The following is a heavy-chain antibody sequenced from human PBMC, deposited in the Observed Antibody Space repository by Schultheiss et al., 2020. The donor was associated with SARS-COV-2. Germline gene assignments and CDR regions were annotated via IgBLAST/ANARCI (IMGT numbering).Heavy chain of an antibody. CDR3: ASLAMVPSGFDY. V-gene: IGHV4-34*01. D-gene: IGHD5-18*01. CDR1: GGSFSGYY. CDR2: INHSGST. Sequence: SETLSLTCAVYGGSFSGYYWSWIRQPPGKGLEWIGEINHSGSTNYNPSLKSRVTISVDTSKNQFSLKLSSVTAADTAVYYCASLAMVPSGFDYWGQRTLVTVSS. J-gene: IGHJ4*02.